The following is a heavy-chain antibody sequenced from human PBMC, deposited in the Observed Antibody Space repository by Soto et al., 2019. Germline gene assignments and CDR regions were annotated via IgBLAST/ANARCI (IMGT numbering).Heavy chain of an antibody. Sequence: RLSCAASGFTFGHYGMHWVRQAPGKGLEWVAIIWHDGNNKYYADSVRGRFIISRDNSKNRLYLQMNSLRAEDTAVYYCASDLVGASDSYGLDVWGQGTPVTVSS. CDR2: IWHDGNNK. J-gene: IGHJ6*02. CDR1: GFTFGHYG. CDR3: ASDLVGASDSYGLDV. V-gene: IGHV3-33*01. D-gene: IGHD1-26*01.